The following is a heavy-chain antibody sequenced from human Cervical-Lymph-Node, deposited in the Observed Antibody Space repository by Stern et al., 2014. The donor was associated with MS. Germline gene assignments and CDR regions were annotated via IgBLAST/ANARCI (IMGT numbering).Heavy chain of an antibody. Sequence: QVQLQQWGAGLLKPSETLSLTCAVYGGSFSGYYWSWIRQPPGKGLEWIGEINHSGSTNYNPSLKSRVTISVDTSKNQFSLKLSSVTAADTAVYYCARGTGATARSSWFDPWGQGTLVTVSS. D-gene: IGHD5-24*01. V-gene: IGHV4-34*01. J-gene: IGHJ5*02. CDR1: GGSFSGYY. CDR3: ARGTGATARSSWFDP. CDR2: INHSGST.